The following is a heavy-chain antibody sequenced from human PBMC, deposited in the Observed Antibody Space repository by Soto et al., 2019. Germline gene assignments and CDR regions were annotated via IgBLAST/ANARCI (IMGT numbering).Heavy chain of an antibody. CDR3: ARYDYNGCYFDY. CDR2: INPSGGST. J-gene: IGHJ4*02. D-gene: IGHD4-4*01. Sequence: ASVKVSCKASGYTFSTYYMHWLRQAPGQGYEWMGIINPSGGSTTYAQKFQGRVTMTRDTSTTTVYMELSSLKSEDTAVYYCARYDYNGCYFDYWGQGTLVTVSS. V-gene: IGHV1-46*01. CDR1: GYTFSTYY.